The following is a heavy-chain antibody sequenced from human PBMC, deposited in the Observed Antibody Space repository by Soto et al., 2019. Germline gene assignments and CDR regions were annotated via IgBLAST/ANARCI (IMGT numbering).Heavy chain of an antibody. D-gene: IGHD2-2*01. J-gene: IGHJ4*02. CDR2: IKFDGSEK. CDR1: GFIFSDYW. V-gene: IGHV3-7*03. CDR3: VKDGGYCSSSTCYSPRNHYFDS. Sequence: LRLSCAASGFIFSDYWMSWVRQAPGKGPEWVANIKFDGSEKQYVDSVRGRFTISRDNSRNSLFLQMNSLRAGDTAVYYCVKDGGYCSSSTCYSPRNHYFDSWGQGTLVTSPQ.